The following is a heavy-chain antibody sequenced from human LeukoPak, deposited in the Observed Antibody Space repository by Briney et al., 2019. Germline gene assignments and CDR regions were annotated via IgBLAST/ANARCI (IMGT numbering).Heavy chain of an antibody. J-gene: IGHJ4*02. V-gene: IGHV1-18*01. D-gene: IGHD3-9*01. CDR1: GYTFTSYG. Sequence: ASVKVSCKGSGYTFTSYGISWVRQAPGQGLEWMGWISAYNGNTNYAQKLQGRVTMTTDTSTSTAYMELRSLRYDNTAVYYCASDGQVYYDILTGYCRLVPKLDYWGQGTLVTVSS. CDR2: ISAYNGNT. CDR3: ASDGQVYYDILTGYCRLVPKLDY.